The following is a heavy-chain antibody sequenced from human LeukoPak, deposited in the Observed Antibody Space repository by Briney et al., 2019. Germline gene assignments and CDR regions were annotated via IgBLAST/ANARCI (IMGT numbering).Heavy chain of an antibody. Sequence: ASVKVSCKASGYTFLRYDINWVRPATGQGLAWMGWMNPNSGNRGYAQKFQGRVTMTRNTAISTAYMELSSLRSEDTAVYYCARGVGYFDWLSFVRGYGMDVWGQGTTVTVSS. CDR1: GYTFLRYD. V-gene: IGHV1-8*01. J-gene: IGHJ6*02. D-gene: IGHD3-9*01. CDR2: MNPNSGNR. CDR3: ARGVGYFDWLSFVRGYGMDV.